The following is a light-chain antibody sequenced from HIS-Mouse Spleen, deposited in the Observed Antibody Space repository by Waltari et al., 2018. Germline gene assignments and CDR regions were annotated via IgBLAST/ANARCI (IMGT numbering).Light chain of an antibody. Sequence: YELTQPLSVSVSQGQPASIPRAGDKLGQKYACWYQQKPGQSPMLVIYQDSKRPSGIPERFSGSNSGNTATLTISGTQAMDEADYYCQAWDSSYSVFGGGTKLTVL. J-gene: IGLJ2*01. CDR2: QDS. CDR1: KLGQKY. V-gene: IGLV3-1*01. CDR3: QAWDSSYSV.